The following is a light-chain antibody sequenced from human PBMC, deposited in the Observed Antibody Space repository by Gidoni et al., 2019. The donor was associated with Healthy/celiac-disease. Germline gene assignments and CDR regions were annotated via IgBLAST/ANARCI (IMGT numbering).Light chain of an antibody. CDR2: DAS. CDR3: QQRSNWPPA. V-gene: IGKV3-11*01. CDR1: QSVSSY. Sequence: EIVLTQSPATLSLPAGERATHSCRASQSVSSYLAWYQQKPGQAPRLLIYDASNRATGIPARFSGSGSGTDFTLTISSLEPEDFAVYYCQQRSNWPPAFGQGTKLEIK. J-gene: IGKJ2*01.